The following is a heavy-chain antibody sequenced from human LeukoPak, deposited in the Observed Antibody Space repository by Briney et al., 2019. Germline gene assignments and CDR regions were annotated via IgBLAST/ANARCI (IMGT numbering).Heavy chain of an antibody. CDR1: GGSFSGYY. J-gene: IGHJ5*02. Sequence: SETLSLTCAVYGGSFSGYYWSWIRQPPGKGLEWIGSIHHSGRTYYNPSLKSRVTISVDPSKNQFSLKLSSVTAADTAVYYCARDHLANLASRLFDPWGQGTLVTVSS. V-gene: IGHV4-34*01. D-gene: IGHD3-3*01. CDR3: ARDHLANLASRLFDP. CDR2: IHHSGRT.